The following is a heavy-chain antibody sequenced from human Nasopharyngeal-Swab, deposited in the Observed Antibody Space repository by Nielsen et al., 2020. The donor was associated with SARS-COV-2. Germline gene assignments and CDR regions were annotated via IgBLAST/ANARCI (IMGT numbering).Heavy chain of an antibody. CDR2: ISSSGSTI. J-gene: IGHJ4*02. D-gene: IGHD3-10*01. V-gene: IGHV3-11*04. CDR1: GFTFSDYY. CDR3: ARAPRGDCYFDY. Sequence: GESLKISCAASGFTFSDYYMRWIRQAPGKGLEWVSYISSSGSTIYYADSVKGRFTISRDNAKNSLYLQMNSLRAEDTAVYYCARAPRGDCYFDYWGQGTLVTVSS.